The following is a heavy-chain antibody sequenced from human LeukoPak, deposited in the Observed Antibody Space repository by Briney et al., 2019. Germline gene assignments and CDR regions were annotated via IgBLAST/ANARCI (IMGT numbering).Heavy chain of an antibody. J-gene: IGHJ4*02. CDR1: GSTFDNYR. Sequence: HPGGSLRLSCAASGSTFDNYRMSWVRQAPGKGLVWVSTVNADGGTKYYVASVKSRFTISKDNTKSTLILQMNSMRVEATALYYCTKRVKYGGTWYHFADWGQGTLVTVSS. D-gene: IGHD6-13*01. CDR2: VNADGGTK. CDR3: TKRVKYGGTWYHFAD. V-gene: IGHV3-23*01.